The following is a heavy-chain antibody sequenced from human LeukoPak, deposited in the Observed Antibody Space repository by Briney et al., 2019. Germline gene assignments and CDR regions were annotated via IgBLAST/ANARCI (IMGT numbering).Heavy chain of an antibody. CDR3: ATFSGYQGWFDP. D-gene: IGHD3-22*01. CDR2: INHSGST. CDR1: GGSFSGYY. J-gene: IGHJ5*02. Sequence: PSETLSLTCAVYGGSFSGYYWSWIRQPPGKGLEWIGEINHSGSTNYNPSLKSRVTISVDTSKNQFSLKLSSVTAADTAVYYCATFSGYQGWFDPWGQGTLVTVSS. V-gene: IGHV4-34*01.